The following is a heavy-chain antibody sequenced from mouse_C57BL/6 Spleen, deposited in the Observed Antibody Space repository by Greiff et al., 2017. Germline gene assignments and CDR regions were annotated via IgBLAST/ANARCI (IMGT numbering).Heavy chain of an antibody. J-gene: IGHJ3*01. CDR1: GYTFTDYE. CDR2: IDPETGGT. CDR3: TRSPYCKCWFAY. Sequence: QVQLQQSGAELVRPGASVTLSCKASGYTFTDYEMHWVKQTPVHGLEWIGAIDPETGGTAYNQKFKGKAILTADKSSSTAYMELRSLTSEDSAVYYCTRSPYCKCWFAYWGQGTLVTVSA. V-gene: IGHV1-15*01. D-gene: IGHD1-1*01.